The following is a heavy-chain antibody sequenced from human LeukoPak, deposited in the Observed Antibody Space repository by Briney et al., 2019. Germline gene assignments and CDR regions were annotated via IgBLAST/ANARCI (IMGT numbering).Heavy chain of an antibody. CDR3: ARAIYYDVMTGYYDYYSYYMDV. J-gene: IGHJ6*03. CDR1: ADTFSRYA. D-gene: IGHD3-9*01. Sequence: SVKVSCKASADTFSRYAISWVRQAPGQGLEWMGRIIPKFGTAKYAQRFRGRVTITADKSTTTAYMQLSSLRSEDTAVYYCARAIYYDVMTGYYDYYSYYMDVWGDGTTVTVSS. V-gene: IGHV1-69*06. CDR2: IIPKFGTA.